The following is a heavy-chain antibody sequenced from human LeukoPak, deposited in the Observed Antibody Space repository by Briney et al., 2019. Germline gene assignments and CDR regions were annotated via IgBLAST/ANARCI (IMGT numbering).Heavy chain of an antibody. CDR1: GGSISSTSYY. Sequence: SETLSLTCSVSGGSISSTSYYWGWIRQPPGKGLEWIGTIYYSGSTYYNPSLKSRVTISVDTSKNQFSLKLNSVTAADTAVYYCAKDLQAYCGGDCYSPPHFDYWGQGTLVTVSS. CDR2: IYYSGST. J-gene: IGHJ4*02. CDR3: AKDLQAYCGGDCYSPPHFDY. V-gene: IGHV4-39*02. D-gene: IGHD2-21*01.